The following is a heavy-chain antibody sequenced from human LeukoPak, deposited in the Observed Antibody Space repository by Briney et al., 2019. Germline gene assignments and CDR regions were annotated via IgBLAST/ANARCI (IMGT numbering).Heavy chain of an antibody. D-gene: IGHD1-14*01. J-gene: IGHJ3*02. CDR3: ARDPGTPHAFDI. CDR2: INPSGGST. V-gene: IGHV1-46*01. CDR1: GYTFTSYY. Sequence: GASVKVSCKASGYTFTSYYMHWVRQAPGQGLEWMGIINPSGGSTSYAQKSQGRVTMTRDMSTSTVYMELSSLRSEDTAVYYCARDPGTPHAFDIWGQGTMVTVSS.